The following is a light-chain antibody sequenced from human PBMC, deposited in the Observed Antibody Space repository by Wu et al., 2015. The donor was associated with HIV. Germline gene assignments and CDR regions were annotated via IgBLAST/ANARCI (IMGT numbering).Light chain of an antibody. CDR2: DAS. CDR3: QQRSNWPLLT. J-gene: IGKJ4*01. V-gene: IGKV3-11*01. CDR1: QSVSYY. Sequence: EIVLTQSPATLSLSPGERATLSCRASQSVSYYLAWYQQKPGQAPRLLIYDASNRATGIPARFRGSGSGTDFTLTISSLEPEDFAAYYCQQRSNWPLLTFGGGTKVE.